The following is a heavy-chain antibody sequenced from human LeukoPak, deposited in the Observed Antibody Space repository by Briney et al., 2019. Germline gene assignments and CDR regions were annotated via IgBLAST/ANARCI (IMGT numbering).Heavy chain of an antibody. CDR1: GFTFSSYA. CDR3: ANYDSSGYYVY. V-gene: IGHV3-23*01. CDR2: ISGSGGST. J-gene: IGHJ4*02. Sequence: GGSLRLSCAASGFTFSSYAMSWVRQAPGKGLEWVSAISGSGGSTYYADSVKGRFTISRDNSKNTLYLQMNSLRAEDTAVYYCANYDSSGYYVYWGQGTLVTVSS. D-gene: IGHD3-22*01.